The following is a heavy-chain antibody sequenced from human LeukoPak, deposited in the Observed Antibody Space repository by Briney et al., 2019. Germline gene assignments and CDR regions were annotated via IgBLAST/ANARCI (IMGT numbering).Heavy chain of an antibody. CDR2: IYHSGST. CDR3: ATGYSSTWYYFDY. V-gene: IGHV4-59*01. J-gene: IGHJ4*02. D-gene: IGHD6-13*01. CDR1: GGSFSGYY. Sequence: SETLSLTCAVYGGSFSGYYWSWIRQPPGKGLEWIGYIYHSGSTNYNPSLKSRVTISADTSKDQFSLKLASVTAADTAVYYCATGYSSTWYYFDYWGQGTLVTVSS.